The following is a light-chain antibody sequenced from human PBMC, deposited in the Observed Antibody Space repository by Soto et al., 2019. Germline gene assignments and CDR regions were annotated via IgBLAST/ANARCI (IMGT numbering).Light chain of an antibody. V-gene: IGKV1-13*02. CDR1: QGISSA. J-gene: IGKJ5*01. Sequence: AIQLTQSPSSLSASVGDRVTITCRASQGISSALAWYQHVPGKPPKLLIYDVSTLESGVPSRFSGSGSGTDFTLSITSLQPEDFATYYCQQFYSYPITFGQGIRLEIK. CDR3: QQFYSYPIT. CDR2: DVS.